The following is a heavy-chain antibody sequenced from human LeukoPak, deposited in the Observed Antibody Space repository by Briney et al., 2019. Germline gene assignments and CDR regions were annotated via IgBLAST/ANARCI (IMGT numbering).Heavy chain of an antibody. CDR3: ARSELSCSGGSCPTRYAFDI. Sequence: SETLSLTCTASGGSISSYYWSWIRQPAGKGLEWIGRFYTSGTTNYNPSLKSRVTISVDTSKNQFSLKLRSVTAADTALYYCARSELSCSGGSCPTRYAFDIWGQGTVVTASS. D-gene: IGHD2-15*01. V-gene: IGHV4-4*07. CDR1: GGSISSYY. CDR2: FYTSGTT. J-gene: IGHJ3*02.